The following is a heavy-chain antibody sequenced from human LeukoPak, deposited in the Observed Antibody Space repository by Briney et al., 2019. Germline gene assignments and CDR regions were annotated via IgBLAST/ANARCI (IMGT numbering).Heavy chain of an antibody. J-gene: IGHJ6*04. D-gene: IGHD3-9*01. CDR3: ARGLVTGGYGMGV. Sequence: GASVKVSCKASGYTFTGYYMHWVRQAPGQGLEWMGWINPNSGGTNYAQKFQGWVTMTRDTSISTAYMELSRLRSDDTAVYYCARGLVTGGYGMGVWGKGTTVTVSS. CDR2: INPNSGGT. V-gene: IGHV1-2*04. CDR1: GYTFTGYY.